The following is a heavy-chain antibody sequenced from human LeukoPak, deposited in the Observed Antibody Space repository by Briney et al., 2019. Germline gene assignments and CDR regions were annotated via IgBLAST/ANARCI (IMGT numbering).Heavy chain of an antibody. Sequence: SETLSLTCTVSGYSITSGYFWGWIRQPPGKGLEWIGSTHQRGTTYYNPSLRSRVTLSLDTSKNQFSLKLTSVTAADTAVYYCARDGAAAGTWYYYMDVWGQGTLVTVSS. CDR2: THQRGTT. J-gene: IGHJ4*02. CDR1: GYSITSGYF. D-gene: IGHD6-13*01. V-gene: IGHV4-38-2*02. CDR3: ARDGAAAGTWYYYMDV.